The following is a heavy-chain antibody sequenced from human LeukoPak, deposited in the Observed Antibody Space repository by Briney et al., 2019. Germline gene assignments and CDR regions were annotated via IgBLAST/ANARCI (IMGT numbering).Heavy chain of an antibody. J-gene: IGHJ4*01. V-gene: IGHV3-23*01. Sequence: GGSLRLSCAASGFTFSSYAMIWVRQAPGKGLEWVSAISGSGGSTYYADSVKGRFTVSRDNSKNTLYLQMESLRVEDTAVYYCQARHGYWGHGTLVTVSS. CDR1: GFTFSSYA. CDR3: QARHGY. CDR2: ISGSGGST. D-gene: IGHD6-6*01.